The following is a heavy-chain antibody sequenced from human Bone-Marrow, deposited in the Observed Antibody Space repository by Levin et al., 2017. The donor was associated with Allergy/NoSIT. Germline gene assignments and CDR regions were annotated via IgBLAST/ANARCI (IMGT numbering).Heavy chain of an antibody. J-gene: IGHJ6*02. Sequence: GGSLRLSCAASGFTFSSYSMNWVRQAPGKGLEWVSSISSSSSYIYYADSVKGRFTISRDNAKNSLYLQMNSLRAEDTAVYYCARDRSSCSGGSCPRRAIPANYYYYGMDVWGQGTTVTVSS. CDR3: ARDRSSCSGGSCPRRAIPANYYYYGMDV. CDR2: ISSSSSYI. D-gene: IGHD2-15*01. CDR1: GFTFSSYS. V-gene: IGHV3-21*01.